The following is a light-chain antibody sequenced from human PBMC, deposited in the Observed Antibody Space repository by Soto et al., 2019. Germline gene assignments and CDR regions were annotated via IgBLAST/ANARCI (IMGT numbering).Light chain of an antibody. V-gene: IGLV1-40*01. CDR3: QSYDTSLSVVV. CDR2: ATT. J-gene: IGLJ2*01. CDR1: SSNIGAVHV. Sequence: QSVLTQPPSVSGAPGQTVTMSCTGKSSNIGAVHVVHWYQQLPGTAPKLLIFATTNRPSGVPDRFSVSKSDTSASLAITGLQPEDAAEYYWQSYDTSLSVVVFVGGTKVTVL.